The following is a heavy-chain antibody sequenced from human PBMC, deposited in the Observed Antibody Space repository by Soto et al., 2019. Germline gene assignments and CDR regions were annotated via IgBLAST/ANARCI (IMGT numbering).Heavy chain of an antibody. J-gene: IGHJ6*02. V-gene: IGHV5-10-1*01. CDR1: GDSITFYW. CDR2: IDPSDSYA. Sequence: GESLKISCKGSGDSITFYWISWGRQVPGKGAKRMGRIDPSDSYANYNPSFQGHVTISTDKSTSTTYLQWSSLTASDTAMYDCAREKKVDADYSYYMDVWGQGTMVTVSS. D-gene: IGHD2-8*01. CDR3: AREKKVDADYSYYMDV.